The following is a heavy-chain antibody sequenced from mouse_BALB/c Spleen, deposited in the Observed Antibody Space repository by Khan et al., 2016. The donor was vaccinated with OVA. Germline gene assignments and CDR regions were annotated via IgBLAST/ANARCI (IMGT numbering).Heavy chain of an antibody. CDR3: ARGGYGSLAY. J-gene: IGHJ3*01. D-gene: IGHD1-1*02. CDR2: INPGSGDI. CDR1: GYSFTDYL. Sequence: QIQLVQSGAELARPGTSVKVSCKASGYSFTDYLIDWVNQRPGQGLEWIGVINPGSGDINYNENFTGKATLTADKSSSTAYMQLSSLTSDDSAVYFCARGGYGSLAYWGQGTLVTVSA. V-gene: IGHV1-54*03.